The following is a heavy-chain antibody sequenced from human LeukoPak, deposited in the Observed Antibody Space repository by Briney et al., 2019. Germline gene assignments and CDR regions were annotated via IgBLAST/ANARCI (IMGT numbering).Heavy chain of an antibody. V-gene: IGHV3-48*01. CDR1: GFTFSSHS. CDR2: ISSSSSTI. J-gene: IGHJ4*02. Sequence: GGSLRLSCAASGFTFSSHSMNWVRQAPGKGLEWVSYISSSSSTIYYADSVKGRFTISRDNAKNSLYLQMNSLRAEDTAVYYCARGAYYYGDWGQGTLVTVSS. CDR3: ARGAYYYGD. D-gene: IGHD3-10*01.